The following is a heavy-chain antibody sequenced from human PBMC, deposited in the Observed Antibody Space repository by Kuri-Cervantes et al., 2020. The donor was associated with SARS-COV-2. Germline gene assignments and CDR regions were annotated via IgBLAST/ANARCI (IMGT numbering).Heavy chain of an antibody. D-gene: IGHD6-13*01. CDR2: INYSGST. CDR1: GSSVSSPNY. CDR3: ARESSSSWYWFDP. Sequence: GSLRLSCTVPGSSVSSPNYCGWLRQPPGKGLEWIGSINYSGSTNYNPSLKSRVTIPVDTSKNQFSLKLSSVTAADTAVYYCARESSSSWYWFDPWGQGTLVTVSS. V-gene: IGHV4-38-2*02. J-gene: IGHJ5*02.